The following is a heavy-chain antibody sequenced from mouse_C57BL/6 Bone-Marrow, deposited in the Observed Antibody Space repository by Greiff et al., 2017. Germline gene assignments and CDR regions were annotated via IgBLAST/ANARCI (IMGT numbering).Heavy chain of an antibody. CDR1: GYTFTSYW. D-gene: IGHD3-3*01. Sequence: QVQLQQPGAELVKPGASVKMSCQASGYTFTSYWITWVKQRPGQGLEWIGDIYPGSGSTNYNEKFKSKATLTVDTSSSTAYMQRSSLTSEDSAVYYCARRGDYYAMDYWGQGTSVTVSS. J-gene: IGHJ4*01. V-gene: IGHV1-55*01. CDR2: IYPGSGST. CDR3: ARRGDYYAMDY.